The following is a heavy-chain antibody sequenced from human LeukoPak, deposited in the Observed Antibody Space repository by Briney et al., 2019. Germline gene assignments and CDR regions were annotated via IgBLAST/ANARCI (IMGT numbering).Heavy chain of an antibody. Sequence: SVKVSCKASGYTFTSYGISWVRQAPGQGLEWMGGIIPIFGTANYAQKFQGRVTITADESTSTAYMELSSLRSEDTAVYYCARDGAGYCSSTSCYTDYYYYYMDVWGKGTTVTVSS. J-gene: IGHJ6*03. V-gene: IGHV1-69*13. D-gene: IGHD2-2*02. CDR2: IIPIFGTA. CDR3: ARDGAGYCSSTSCYTDYYYYYMDV. CDR1: GYTFTSYG.